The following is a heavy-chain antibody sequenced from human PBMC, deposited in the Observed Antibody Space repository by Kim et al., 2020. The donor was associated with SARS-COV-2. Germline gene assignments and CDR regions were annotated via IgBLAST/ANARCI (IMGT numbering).Heavy chain of an antibody. Sequence: GGSLRLSCVASGFTFGTYAMSWVRQAPGKGLEWVSVISGGAANKFYADSVRGRFTISRDNSKNTLYLQMNSLRDEDTALYYCAKMVIMDGYNYFYYYAMDLWGQGPAVTVAS. CDR3: AKMVIMDGYNYFYYYAMDL. J-gene: IGHJ6*02. V-gene: IGHV3-23*01. D-gene: IGHD2-21*01. CDR1: GFTFGTYA. CDR2: ISGGAANK.